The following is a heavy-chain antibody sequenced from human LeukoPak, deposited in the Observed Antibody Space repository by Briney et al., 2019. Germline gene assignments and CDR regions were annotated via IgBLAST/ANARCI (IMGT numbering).Heavy chain of an antibody. D-gene: IGHD5-18*01. Sequence: GGSLRLSCAASGFTFSSYSMNWVRQAPGKGLEWVSAISGSGGSTYYADSVKGRFTISRDNSKNTLYLQMNSLRAEDTAVYYCAKDKTRIQLWPPVPYYFDYWGLGTLVTVSS. J-gene: IGHJ4*02. CDR3: AKDKTRIQLWPPVPYYFDY. V-gene: IGHV3-23*01. CDR1: GFTFSSYS. CDR2: ISGSGGST.